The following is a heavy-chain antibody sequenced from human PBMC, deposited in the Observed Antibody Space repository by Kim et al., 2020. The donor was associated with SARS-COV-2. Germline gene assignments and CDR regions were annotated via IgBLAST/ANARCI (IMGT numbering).Heavy chain of an antibody. CDR1: RGTLNNNA. V-gene: IGHV1-69*06. Sequence: SVKVSCKASRGTLNNNAISWVRQAPEEGLKWLGGIIPLAGTPNYAQNFQDRVTITADKSTSTVYLQLSGLTSDDTAVYYCARDSQVPFSSSRKHYYHDLDVWGQGTAVTVS. CDR3: ARDSQVPFSSSRKHYYHDLDV. J-gene: IGHJ6*02. D-gene: IGHD6-13*01. CDR2: IIPLAGTP.